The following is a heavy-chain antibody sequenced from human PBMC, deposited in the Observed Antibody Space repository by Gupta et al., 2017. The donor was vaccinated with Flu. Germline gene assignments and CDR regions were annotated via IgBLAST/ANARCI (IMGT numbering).Heavy chain of an antibody. CDR3: ARDTSFIEGGVLEMATDLDY. CDR2: ISSSSSYI. Sequence: EVQLVESGGGLVKPGGSLRLSCAASGFTFSSYSMNWVRQAPGKGLEWVSSISSSSSYIYYADSVKGRFTISRDNAKNSLYLQMNSLRAEDTAVYYCARDTSFIEGGVLEMATDLDYWGQGTLVTVSS. J-gene: IGHJ4*02. V-gene: IGHV3-21*01. D-gene: IGHD5-24*01. CDR1: GFTFSSYS.